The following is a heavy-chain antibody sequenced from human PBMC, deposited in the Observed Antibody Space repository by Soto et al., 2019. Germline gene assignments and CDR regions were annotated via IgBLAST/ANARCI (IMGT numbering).Heavy chain of an antibody. J-gene: IGHJ6*02. V-gene: IGHV3-30*03. D-gene: IGHD2-2*01. CDR3: ARDSPGRYCSSTSCPRMDV. CDR1: GFTFSSYG. Sequence: GGSLRLSWAASGFTFSSYGMHWVRQAQGKGLEGVAVISYDGSNKYYADSVKGRLTISRDNSKNTLYLQMNSLRAEDTAVYYCARDSPGRYCSSTSCPRMDVWGQGTTVTVSS. CDR2: ISYDGSNK.